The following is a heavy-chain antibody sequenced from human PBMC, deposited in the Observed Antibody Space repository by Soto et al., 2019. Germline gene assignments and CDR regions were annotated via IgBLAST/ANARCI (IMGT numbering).Heavy chain of an antibody. D-gene: IGHD3-9*01. CDR1: GYTFTSYY. V-gene: IGHV1-46*01. Sequence: ASVKVSCKASGYTFTSYYMHWVRQAHGQGLEWMGIINPSGGSTSYAQKFQGRVTMTRDTSRSTVYMELSSLRSEDTAAYYCARDLPLRYFDWLLTYNWFDPWRQGTLVTVSS. CDR3: ARDLPLRYFDWLLTYNWFDP. CDR2: INPSGGST. J-gene: IGHJ5*02.